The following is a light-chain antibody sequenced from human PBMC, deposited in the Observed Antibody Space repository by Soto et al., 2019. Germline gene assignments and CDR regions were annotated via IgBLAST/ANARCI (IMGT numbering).Light chain of an antibody. Sequence: IVLTQSPGTMSVSLRERATLCYRASQSVSSTYLAWYQQQPGQAPRLLMSGTSNRATGTPDRFSGSGSGTDFTLTISRLEPEDFAVYYCQQYGSPPITFGQGTRLEIK. CDR3: QQYGSPPIT. V-gene: IGKV3-20*01. CDR2: GTS. CDR1: QSVSSTY. J-gene: IGKJ5*01.